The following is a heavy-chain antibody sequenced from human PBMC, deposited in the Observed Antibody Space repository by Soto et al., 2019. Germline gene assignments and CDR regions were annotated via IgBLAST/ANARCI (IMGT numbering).Heavy chain of an antibody. Sequence: EVQLLESGGGLVQPGGSLRLSCAASGFTFSSYAMSWVRQAPGKGLEWVSAISGSGGSTYYADSVKGRFTISRDNSKNTLDLQMTSLRAEDTAVYYCAKLVATITSYYGMDVWGQGTTVTVSS. CDR2: ISGSGGST. CDR1: GFTFSSYA. V-gene: IGHV3-23*01. CDR3: AKLVATITSYYGMDV. J-gene: IGHJ6*02. D-gene: IGHD5-12*01.